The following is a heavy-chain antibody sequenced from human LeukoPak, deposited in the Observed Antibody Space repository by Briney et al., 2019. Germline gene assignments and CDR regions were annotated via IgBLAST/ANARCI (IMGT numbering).Heavy chain of an antibody. CDR2: IKTTTDGRTT. CDR1: GFTITNSW. V-gene: IGHV3-15*01. Sequence: PGGSLRLSCTGPGFTITNSWMSWVRQAPGKGLEWVGRIKTTTDGRTTDYAAPVKGRFTISRDDSKDTLYLHMSSLKTEDTAVYYCTTDQGLWLGKLLSFDYWGQGVLVTVSS. J-gene: IGHJ4*02. D-gene: IGHD3-10*01. CDR3: TTDQGLWLGKLLSFDY.